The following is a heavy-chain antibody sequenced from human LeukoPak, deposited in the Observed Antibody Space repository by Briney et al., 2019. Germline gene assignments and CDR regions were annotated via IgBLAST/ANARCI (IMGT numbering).Heavy chain of an antibody. Sequence: PGGSLRLSCAASGFTFSSYSMNWFRQAPGKGLEWVSSISSSSSYIYYADSVKGRFTISRDNAKNSLYLQMNSLRAEDTAVYYCARDRGYDYVWGSYRHDYWGQGTLVTVSS. CDR2: ISSSSSYI. CDR1: GFTFSSYS. J-gene: IGHJ4*02. D-gene: IGHD3-16*02. CDR3: ARDRGYDYVWGSYRHDY. V-gene: IGHV3-21*01.